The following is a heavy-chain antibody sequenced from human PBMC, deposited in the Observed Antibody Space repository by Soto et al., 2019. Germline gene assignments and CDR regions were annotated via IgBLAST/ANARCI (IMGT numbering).Heavy chain of an antibody. CDR3: ARGNYDDFWSGYYTSPRPNWFDP. V-gene: IGHV3-30-3*01. D-gene: IGHD3-3*01. CDR2: ISYDGSNK. Sequence: HPGGSLRLSCAASGFTFSSYAMHWVRQAPGKGLEWVAVISYDGSNKYYADSVKGRFTISRDNSKNTLYLQMNSLRAEDTAVYYCARGNYDDFWSGYYTSPRPNWFDPWGQGTLVTVSS. J-gene: IGHJ5*02. CDR1: GFTFSSYA.